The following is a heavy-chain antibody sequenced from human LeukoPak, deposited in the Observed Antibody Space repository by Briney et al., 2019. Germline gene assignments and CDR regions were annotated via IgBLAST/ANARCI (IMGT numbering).Heavy chain of an antibody. J-gene: IGHJ3*02. CDR1: GRSISSSSYY. CDR2: IHYSGST. CDR3: ARHGKLYYDSSPLDDAFDI. D-gene: IGHD3-22*01. Sequence: SETLSLTCTVSGRSISSSSYYWGWIRQPPGKVLELVRSIHYSGSTYYNPSLKSRVTISVDPSKNQFSLKLSSVTAEDTAVYYCARHGKLYYDSSPLDDAFDIWGQGTMVTVSS. V-gene: IGHV4-39*01.